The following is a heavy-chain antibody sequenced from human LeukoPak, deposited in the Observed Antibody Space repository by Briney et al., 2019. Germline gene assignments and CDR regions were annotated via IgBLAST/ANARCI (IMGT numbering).Heavy chain of an antibody. CDR2: INHSGST. Sequence: SETLSLTCAVYGGSFSVYYWSWIRQPPGKGLEWVGEINHSGSTNYNPSLKSRVTISVDTSKNQFSLKLSSVTAADTAVYYCARSCSSTSCYTTRFDPWGQGTLVTVSS. J-gene: IGHJ5*02. CDR3: ARSCSSTSCYTTRFDP. V-gene: IGHV4-34*01. D-gene: IGHD2-2*02. CDR1: GGSFSVYY.